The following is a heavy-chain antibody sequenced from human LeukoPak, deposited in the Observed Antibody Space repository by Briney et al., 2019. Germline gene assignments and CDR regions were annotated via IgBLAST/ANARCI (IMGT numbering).Heavy chain of an antibody. J-gene: IGHJ6*04. CDR1: GGTFSSYA. CDR2: IIPIFGTA. D-gene: IGHD1-1*01. Sequence: SVKVFCKASGGTFSSYAISWVRQAPGQGLEWMGGIIPIFGTANYAQKFQGRVTITADESTSTAYMELSSLRSEDTAVYYCAIFHNWNDPRSYYYYGMDVWGKGTTVTVSS. CDR3: AIFHNWNDPRSYYYYGMDV. V-gene: IGHV1-69*13.